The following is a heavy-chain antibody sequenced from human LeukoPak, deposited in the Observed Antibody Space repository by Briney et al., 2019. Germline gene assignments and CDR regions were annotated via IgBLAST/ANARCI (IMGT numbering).Heavy chain of an antibody. V-gene: IGHV4-39*07. Sequence: SETLSLTCTVSGASISSTDFYWGWIRQPPGKGLEWIGSLYYSGDTSYKPSLKSRVAISADMSKSQFSLRLSSVTAADTAVYYCLSYDRSGYQTLDYWGQGTLVTVSS. D-gene: IGHD3-22*01. J-gene: IGHJ4*02. CDR2: LYYSGDT. CDR3: LSYDRSGYQTLDY. CDR1: GASISSTDFY.